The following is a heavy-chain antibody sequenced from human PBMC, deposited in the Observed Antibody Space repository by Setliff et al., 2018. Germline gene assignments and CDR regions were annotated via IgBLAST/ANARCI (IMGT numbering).Heavy chain of an antibody. CDR1: GFTFRSYE. V-gene: IGHV3-48*03. J-gene: IGHJ3*02. CDR3: ARDTSGRDAFDI. D-gene: IGHD6-19*01. CDR2: INSGGSKV. Sequence: PGGSLRLSCAASGFTFRSYEMNWVRQTPGKGLEWVSYINSGGSKVYYADSVKGRFTISRDNAKNSLYLLMKSVRVDDTAVYYCARDTSGRDAFDIWGQGTMVTVSS.